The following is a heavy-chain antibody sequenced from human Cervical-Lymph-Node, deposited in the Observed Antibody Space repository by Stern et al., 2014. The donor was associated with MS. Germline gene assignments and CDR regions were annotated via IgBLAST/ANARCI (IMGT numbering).Heavy chain of an antibody. CDR1: GFSLSTGGVG. J-gene: IGHJ4*02. V-gene: IGHV2-5*01. D-gene: IGHD4/OR15-4a*01. CDR3: AHSSPRVYGVDY. Sequence: QVTLKESGPTLVKTTQTLTLKCIFSGFSLSTGGVGVGWIRQPPGKALEWLGFIYLYEATRYTPYLKERLTITKDTSKNQVVLTTTNMDPVDTATYYCAHSSPRVYGVDYWGQGTLVTVSS. CDR2: IYLYEAT.